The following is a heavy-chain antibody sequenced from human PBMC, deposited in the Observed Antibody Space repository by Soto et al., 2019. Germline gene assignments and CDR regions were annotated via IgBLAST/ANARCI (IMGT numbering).Heavy chain of an antibody. D-gene: IGHD2-2*02. Sequence: SETRSLTWPVSGGSLSSGEYYWSWHSQPPGKGLEWIGYIYYSGSTYYNPSLKSRVTISVDTSKNQFSLKLSSVTAADTAVYYCASAYCSSTSRHMEAKVYFDYWGQGTLVTVSS. CDR2: IYYSGST. J-gene: IGHJ4*02. V-gene: IGHV4-30-4*01. CDR3: ASAYCSSTSRHMEAKVYFDY. CDR1: GGSLSSGEYY.